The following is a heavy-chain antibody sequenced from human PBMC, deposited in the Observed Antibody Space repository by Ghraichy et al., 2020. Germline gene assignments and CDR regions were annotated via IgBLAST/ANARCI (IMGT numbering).Heavy chain of an antibody. J-gene: IGHJ5*02. CDR1: GGSFSGYY. Sequence: SETLSLTCAVYGGSFSGYYWSWIRQPPGKGLEWIGEINHSGSTNYNPSLKSRVTISVDTSKNQFSLKLSSVTAADTAVYYCAREGYIDFWSGYSGPFWFDPWGQGTLVTVSS. CDR3: AREGYIDFWSGYSGPFWFDP. V-gene: IGHV4-34*01. CDR2: INHSGST. D-gene: IGHD3-3*01.